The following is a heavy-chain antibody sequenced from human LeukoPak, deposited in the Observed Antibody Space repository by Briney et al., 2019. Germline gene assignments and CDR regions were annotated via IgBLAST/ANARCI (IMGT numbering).Heavy chain of an antibody. J-gene: IGHJ4*02. CDR2: IKQDGSEK. V-gene: IGHV3-7*01. CDR1: GFTFSDYW. Sequence: GGSLRLSCAASGFTFSDYWMTWVRQAPGKGLEWVANIKQDGSEKHYVDSVKGRFTISRDNAKNSLYLQMNSLRAEDTAVYYCARDFNYWGQGTLVTVSS. CDR3: ARDFNY.